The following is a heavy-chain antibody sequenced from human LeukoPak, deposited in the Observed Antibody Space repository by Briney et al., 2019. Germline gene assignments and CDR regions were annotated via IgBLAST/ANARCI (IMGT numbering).Heavy chain of an antibody. CDR2: ISGSGANT. V-gene: IGHV3-23*01. CDR1: EFTLDSYA. J-gene: IGHJ4*02. Sequence: PGGSLRLSCAASEFTLDSYAMNWVRQAPGKGLEWVSAISGSGANTYYANSVKGRFTISRDNSKSTLFLQMDSLRAEDTAIYYCAKTSVSSGWPELFDFWGQGTLVTVSS. CDR3: AKTSVSSGWPELFDF. D-gene: IGHD6-19*01.